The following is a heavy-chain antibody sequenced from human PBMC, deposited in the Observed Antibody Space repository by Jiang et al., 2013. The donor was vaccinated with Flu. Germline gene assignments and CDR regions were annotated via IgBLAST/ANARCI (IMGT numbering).Heavy chain of an antibody. CDR1: GGTFSSYA. J-gene: IGHJ6*04. V-gene: IGHV1-69*04. CDR3: ASENYYGSGSYYRYYYYGMDV. CDR2: IIPILGIA. Sequence: SGAEVKKPGASVKVSCKASGGTFSSYAISWVRQAPGQGLEWMGRIIPILGIANYAQKFQGRVTITADKSTSTAYMELSSLRSEDTAVYYCASENYYGSGSYYRYYYYGMDVWGKGTTVTVSS. D-gene: IGHD3-10*01.